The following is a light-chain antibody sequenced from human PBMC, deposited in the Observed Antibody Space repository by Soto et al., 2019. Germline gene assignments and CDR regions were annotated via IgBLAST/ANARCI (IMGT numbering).Light chain of an antibody. CDR1: QSISTS. CDR3: QQSYMDPIT. Sequence: DIQMTQSPSSLSASVGNRVTITCRASQSISTSLNWYQKKPGKAPNLLIYDASRLQSGVPSRFSGSGGGTDFTLSISSVQPEDFATYFCQQSYMDPITFGQGTRREIK. V-gene: IGKV1-39*01. CDR2: DAS. J-gene: IGKJ5*01.